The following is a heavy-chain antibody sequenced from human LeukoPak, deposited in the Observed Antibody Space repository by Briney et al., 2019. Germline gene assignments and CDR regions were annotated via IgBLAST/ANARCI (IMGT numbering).Heavy chain of an antibody. Sequence: ASVKVSCKASGGTFSSYAISWVRQAPGQGLEWMGGIIPIFGTANYAQKFQGRVTMTTDTSTSTAYMELRSLRSDDTAVYYCARDLVSGQSIVVVPAAIHWGQGTLVTVSS. CDR3: ARDLVSGQSIVVVPAAIH. D-gene: IGHD2-2*01. V-gene: IGHV1-69*05. J-gene: IGHJ4*02. CDR1: GGTFSSYA. CDR2: IIPIFGTA.